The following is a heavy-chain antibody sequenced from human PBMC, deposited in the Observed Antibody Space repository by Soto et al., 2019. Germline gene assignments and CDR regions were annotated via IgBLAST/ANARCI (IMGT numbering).Heavy chain of an antibody. D-gene: IGHD2-2*01. CDR1: GYTFTNYA. V-gene: IGHV1-3*01. CDR2: INAGNGNT. CDR3: ARGHLAVVPVASWFYYMDV. Sequence: QVQLVQSGAEVEKPGASVKFSCKASGYTFTNYAVHWLRQPPGQRLEWMGWINAGNGNTRFSQNLQGRVTITRDTSARTVYMELSSLRSEDTAVYYCARGHLAVVPVASWFYYMDVWGKGTTVTVSS. J-gene: IGHJ6*03.